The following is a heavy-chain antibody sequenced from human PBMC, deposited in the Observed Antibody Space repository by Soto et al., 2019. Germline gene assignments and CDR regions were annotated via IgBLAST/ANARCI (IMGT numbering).Heavy chain of an antibody. CDR3: TTDVSSSGWYVWFDP. Sequence: PGGSLRLSCAASGFTFSNAWRSWVRQAPGKGLEWVGRIKSKTDGGTTDYAAPVKGRFTISRDDSKNTLYLQMNSLKTEDTAVYYCTTDVSSSGWYVWFDPWGQGTLVTVSS. J-gene: IGHJ5*02. V-gene: IGHV3-15*01. CDR2: IKSKTDGGTT. CDR1: GFTFSNAW. D-gene: IGHD6-19*01.